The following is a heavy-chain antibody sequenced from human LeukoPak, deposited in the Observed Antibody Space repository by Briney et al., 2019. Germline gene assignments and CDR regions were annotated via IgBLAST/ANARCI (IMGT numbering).Heavy chain of an antibody. CDR2: IYSGSDYI. V-gene: IGHV3-21*01. Sequence: GGALVLSCVASGFTFSSVRMNWVRPAPGKGLGWVSTIYSGSDYIYYADSVKGRFTISRDNAKNSLYLQMNSLRAEDTAIYYCARDLPVSGAYHQFDSGGQGTLVTVSA. J-gene: IGHJ4*02. CDR3: ARDLPVSGAYHQFDS. D-gene: IGHD4/OR15-4a*01. CDR1: GFTFSSVR.